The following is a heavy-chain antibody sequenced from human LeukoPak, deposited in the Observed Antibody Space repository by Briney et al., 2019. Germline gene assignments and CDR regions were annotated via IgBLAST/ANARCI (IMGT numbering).Heavy chain of an antibody. D-gene: IGHD2-8*01. CDR3: ARGRYNDGVYSNTDFDS. J-gene: IGHJ4*02. CDR1: GASIRSSDYY. CDR2: IHYSGNI. V-gene: IGHV4-39*07. Sequence: PSETLSLTCTVSGASIRSSDYYWGWIRQPPGKGLEWIGSIHYSGNIYYNPSLNSRVTISLDTSKNQFSLSLFSVTAADTAVYYCARGRYNDGVYSNTDFDSWGQGTLVTVSA.